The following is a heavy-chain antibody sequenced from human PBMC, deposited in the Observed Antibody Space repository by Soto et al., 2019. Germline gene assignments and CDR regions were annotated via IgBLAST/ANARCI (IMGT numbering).Heavy chain of an antibody. CDR1: GFTFDDYA. Sequence: EVQLVESGGGLVQPGRSLRLSCAASGFTFDDYAMHWVRQGPGKGLEWVSGISWNSGIIAYADSVRGRFTMSRDNAENSLYLQMNSLGAEDTALYYCAKDKTVTRGVHVPAAFHIWGLGTMVTVSS. CDR2: ISWNSGII. V-gene: IGHV3-9*01. J-gene: IGHJ3*02. CDR3: AKDKTVTRGVHVPAAFHI. D-gene: IGHD3-10*01.